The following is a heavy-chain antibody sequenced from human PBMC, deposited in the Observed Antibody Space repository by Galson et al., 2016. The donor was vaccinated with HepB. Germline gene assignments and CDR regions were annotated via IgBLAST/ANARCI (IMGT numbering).Heavy chain of an antibody. Sequence: SLRLSCAASGFTFSSYAMSWVRQAPGKGLEWVSIISNSGGSTYYADSVKGRFTISRDNSKNTLYLQMNSLRAEDTAVYYCAKGQRYSSGSYYFDYWGQGILVTVSS. J-gene: IGHJ4*02. D-gene: IGHD6-19*01. CDR1: GFTFSSYA. CDR2: ISNSGGST. V-gene: IGHV3-23*01. CDR3: AKGQRYSSGSYYFDY.